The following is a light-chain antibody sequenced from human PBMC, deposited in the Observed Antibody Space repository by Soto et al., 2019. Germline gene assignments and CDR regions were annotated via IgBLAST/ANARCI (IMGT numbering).Light chain of an antibody. CDR1: QSVSGN. CDR2: GAS. V-gene: IGKV3-15*01. J-gene: IGKJ3*01. CDR3: QQYNNWPPWT. Sequence: EIVMTQSPATLSVSPGERATLSCRASQSVSGNLAWYQQKPGQAPRLLIYGASTRATGIPARFSGSRSGTEFTLTISSLQSEDFAVYYCQQYNNWPPWTFGPGTKVDIK.